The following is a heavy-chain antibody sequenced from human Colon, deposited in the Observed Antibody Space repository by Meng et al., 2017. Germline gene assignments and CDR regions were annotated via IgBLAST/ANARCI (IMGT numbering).Heavy chain of an antibody. V-gene: IGHV1-69*02. J-gene: IGHJ4*02. Sequence: SVQVSSKTSEDTFSSQSITWVRQAPGQGLEWMGRIIPVVDVTNYAQKFQGRVTFTADKSTNTVFMELRSLRSEDTAVFYCASYDYGDALDKWGQGTLGTVSS. CDR2: IIPVVDVT. CDR3: ASYDYGDALDK. D-gene: IGHD4-17*01. CDR1: EDTFSSQS.